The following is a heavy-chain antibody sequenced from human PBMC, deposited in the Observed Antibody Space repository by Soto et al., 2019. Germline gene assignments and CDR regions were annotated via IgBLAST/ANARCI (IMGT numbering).Heavy chain of an antibody. CDR3: ARSLLDEYSSSWRSAYYGMDV. CDR2: INPNSGGT. V-gene: IGHV1-2*02. J-gene: IGHJ6*02. Sequence: AASVKVSCKASGFTFSAYYIYWVRQAPGQGLEWIGWINPNSGGTNNAQKFQGRVTMTRDTSTSTVYMELSALIPDDTAVYYCARSLLDEYSSSWRSAYYGMDVWGQGTTVTVSS. D-gene: IGHD6-13*01. CDR1: GFTFSAYY.